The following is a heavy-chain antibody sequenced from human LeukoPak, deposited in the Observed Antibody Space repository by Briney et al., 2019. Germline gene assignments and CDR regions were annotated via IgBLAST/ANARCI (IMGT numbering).Heavy chain of an antibody. D-gene: IGHD2-8*02. CDR1: GGSICSAGHY. Sequence: SEALSVTCTVSGGSICSAGHYWGWIRQPPGKEMEWIGHIYYIGTHYQHPSLTGRVTFSIDTSNNQFSLRLTSVTAADTALYYCVRRPTDVCTGGVCNGYSNYFHPWGQGTLVTVSS. J-gene: IGHJ5*02. CDR3: VRRPTDVCTGGVCNGYSNYFHP. CDR2: IYYIGTH. V-gene: IGHV4-39*01.